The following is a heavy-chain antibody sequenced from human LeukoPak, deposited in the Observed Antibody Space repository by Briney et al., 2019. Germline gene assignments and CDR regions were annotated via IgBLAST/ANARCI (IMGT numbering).Heavy chain of an antibody. CDR1: GYTFTSYD. CDR2: MNPNSGNT. D-gene: IGHD3-10*01. J-gene: IGHJ5*02. V-gene: IGHV1-8*02. CDR3: ARVPGAARGVTPYNWFDP. Sequence: GASVKVSFKASGYTFTSYDINWVRQATGQGLEWMGWMNPNSGNTGYSQEFQGRVTMTRTPSISTAYMELSSLRSEDTAVYYCARVPGAARGVTPYNWFDPWGQGTLVTVSS.